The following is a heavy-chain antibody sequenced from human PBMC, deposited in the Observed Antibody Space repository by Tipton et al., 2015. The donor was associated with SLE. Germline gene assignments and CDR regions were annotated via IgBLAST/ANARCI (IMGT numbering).Heavy chain of an antibody. CDR3: ASPEGGYCSSTSCYAFDI. Sequence: LSLTCAVYGGSFSGYYWSWIRQTPGKGLEWIGEINHSGSTKYNPSLKCRFTISVDTSNNNFSLKLSCVTAADTAVYYCASPEGGYCSSTSCYAFDIWGQGTMVTVSS. J-gene: IGHJ3*02. CDR1: GGSFSGYY. D-gene: IGHD2-2*01. V-gene: IGHV4-34*01. CDR2: INHSGST.